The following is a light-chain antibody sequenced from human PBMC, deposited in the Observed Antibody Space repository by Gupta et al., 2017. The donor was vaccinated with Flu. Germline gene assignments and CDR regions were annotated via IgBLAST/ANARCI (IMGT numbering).Light chain of an antibody. J-gene: IGKJ4*01. Sequence: NCKSSQSLLYNPNNKNYLAWYQKKPGQPPKALIYWASTRDSGVPDRFSGNGSGTDFTLTISNLQAEDVAVYYCQHYYTTSLTFGGGTRVVIK. CDR1: QSLLYNPNNKNY. V-gene: IGKV4-1*01. CDR3: QHYYTTSLT. CDR2: WAS.